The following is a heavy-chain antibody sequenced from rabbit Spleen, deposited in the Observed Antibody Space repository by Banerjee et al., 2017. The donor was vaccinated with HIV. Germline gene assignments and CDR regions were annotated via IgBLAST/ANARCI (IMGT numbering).Heavy chain of an antibody. CDR2: IYAGVSGTT. D-gene: IGHD1-1*01. Sequence: QSLEESGGGLVQPGGSLTLTCKASGFDLSSYWMCWVRQAPGKGLEWIACIYAGVSGTTYYASWAKGRFTVSKTSSTTVTLQMPSLTAADTATYFCARSSTTYSLGWLDVWGQGTLVTVS. CDR3: ARSSTTYSLGWLDV. V-gene: IGHV1S40*01. J-gene: IGHJ5*01. CDR1: GFDLSSYW.